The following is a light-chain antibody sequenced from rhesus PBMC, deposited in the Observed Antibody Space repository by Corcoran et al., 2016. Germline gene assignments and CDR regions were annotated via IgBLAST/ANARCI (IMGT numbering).Light chain of an antibody. V-gene: IGKV2-65*01. CDR1: QSLVHSNGNTY. CDR2: KVY. CDR3: IQYTHIPLP. J-gene: IGKJ3*01. Sequence: DVVMTQSPLALPITPGQPASISCRPSQSLVHSNGNTYLSWFQQKPGQPPRLLIYKVYNRYSGVPDRFSGNGAGTDFTLKINRMEAKSSGIYTYIQYTHIPLPFGPGTKLDI.